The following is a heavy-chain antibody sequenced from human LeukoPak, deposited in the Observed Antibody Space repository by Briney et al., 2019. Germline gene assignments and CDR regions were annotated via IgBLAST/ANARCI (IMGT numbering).Heavy chain of an antibody. CDR2: INHSGST. V-gene: IGHV4-34*01. CDR3: AREYCGGTSCPKPYYYYYYMDV. D-gene: IGHD2-2*01. CDR1: GGSFSGYY. J-gene: IGHJ6*03. Sequence: PSETLSLTCAVYGGSFSGYYWSWIRQPPGKGLEWIGEINHSGSTNYNPSLKSRVTISVDTSKNQFSLKLSSVTAADTAVYYCAREYCGGTSCPKPYYYYYYMDVWGKGTTVTVSS.